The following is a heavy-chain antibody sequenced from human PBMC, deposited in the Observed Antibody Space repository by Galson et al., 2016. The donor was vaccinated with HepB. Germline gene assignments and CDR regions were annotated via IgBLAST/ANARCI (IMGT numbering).Heavy chain of an antibody. V-gene: IGHV3-15*01. CDR2: IKSEIDGGTT. CDR1: GFTLRSGW. J-gene: IGHJ5*02. Sequence: SLRLSCAASGFTLRSGWMSWVRQAPGKGLEWIGRIKSEIDGGTTDYAAPVQGRFTILRDDSNNTVYLQMNSLKTEDTAIYYCTTEAIMIRGVEAWWFDPWGQGTLVTVSS. CDR3: TTEAIMIRGVEAWWFDP. D-gene: IGHD3-10*01.